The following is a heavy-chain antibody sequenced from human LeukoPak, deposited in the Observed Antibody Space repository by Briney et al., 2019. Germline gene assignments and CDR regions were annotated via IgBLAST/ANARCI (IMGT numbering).Heavy chain of an antibody. CDR1: GFTVSSNY. V-gene: IGHV3-21*01. J-gene: IGHJ6*03. CDR3: ARDPYSGRYGDYYYYYMDV. D-gene: IGHD1-26*01. Sequence: PGGSLRLSCAASGFTVSSNYVSWVRQAPGKGLEWVSSITSSSSYIYYADSVKGRFTISRDNAKNSLYLQMNSLRAEDTAVYYCARDPYSGRYGDYYYYYMDVWGKGTTVTISS. CDR2: ITSSSSYI.